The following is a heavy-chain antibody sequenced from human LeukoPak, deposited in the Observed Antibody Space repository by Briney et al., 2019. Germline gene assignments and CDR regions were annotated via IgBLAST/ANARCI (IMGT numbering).Heavy chain of an antibody. CDR1: GYIFTTYD. D-gene: IGHD3-9*01. Sequence: ASVKVSCKASGYIFTTYDINWVRLAPGQGLEWMAWMNPNTGNTGFAQKFQGRVTVSRNTDISTAYMELNSLRSEDTAVYYCARGRGWLLYYYYYMDVWGKGTTVTVSS. CDR3: ARGRGWLLYYYYYMDV. J-gene: IGHJ6*03. CDR2: MNPNTGNT. V-gene: IGHV1-8*03.